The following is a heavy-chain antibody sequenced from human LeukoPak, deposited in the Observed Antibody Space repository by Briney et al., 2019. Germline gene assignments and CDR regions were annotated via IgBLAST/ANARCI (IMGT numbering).Heavy chain of an antibody. D-gene: IGHD3-9*01. CDR3: ARGLNYDILTANPFTAWFDP. J-gene: IGHJ5*02. V-gene: IGHV4-34*01. CDR2: IIRSGRT. CDR1: GGSFSGNY. Sequence: SETLSLTCAVYGGSFSGNYWSWIRQSPGKGLEWIGEIIRSGRTNYNPSLESRVTISVDTSKNQFSLKLSSVTAADTAVYYCARGLNYDILTANPFTAWFDPWGQGTLVTVSS.